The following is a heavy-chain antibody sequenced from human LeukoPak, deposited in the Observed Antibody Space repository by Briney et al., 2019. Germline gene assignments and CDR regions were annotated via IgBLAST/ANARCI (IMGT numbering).Heavy chain of an antibody. CDR3: ARDDSLTMVRGVIDY. D-gene: IGHD3-10*01. V-gene: IGHV4-39*07. Sequence: SETLSLTCTVSGGSISSSSYYWGWIRQPPGKGLEWIGSIYHSGSTYYNPSLKSRVTISVDTSKNQLSLKLSSVTAADTAVYYCARDDSLTMVRGVIDYWGQGTLVTVSS. J-gene: IGHJ4*02. CDR2: IYHSGST. CDR1: GGSISSSSYY.